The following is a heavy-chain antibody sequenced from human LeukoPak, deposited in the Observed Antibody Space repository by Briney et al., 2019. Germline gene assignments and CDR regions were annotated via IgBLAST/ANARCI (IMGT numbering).Heavy chain of an antibody. CDR1: GGTFSSYA. CDR2: IIPILGIA. V-gene: IGHV1-69*04. D-gene: IGHD2-2*01. CDR3: ARGSTSHLGYGMDV. J-gene: IGHJ6*02. Sequence: SVKVSCKASGGTFSSYAISWVRQAPRQGLEWMGRIIPILGIANYAQKFQGRVTITADKSTSTAYMELSSLRSEDTAVYYCARGSTSHLGYGMDVWGQGTTVTVSS.